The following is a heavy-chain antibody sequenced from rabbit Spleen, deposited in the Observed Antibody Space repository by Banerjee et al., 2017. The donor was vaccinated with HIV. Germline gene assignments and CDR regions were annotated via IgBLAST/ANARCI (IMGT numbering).Heavy chain of an antibody. CDR2: IAAGSGGTT. CDR3: ARDTGTSFSTYGMDL. CDR1: GFSFSSGYY. J-gene: IGHJ6*01. D-gene: IGHD8-1*01. Sequence: QSLEESGGDLVKPGTSLTLTCTASGFSFSSGYYMCWVRQAPGKGLEWIACIAAGSGGTTYYASWAKGRFTISKTSSTTVTLQMTSLTAADTATYFCARDTGTSFSTYGMDLWGQGTLVTVS. V-gene: IGHV1S40*01.